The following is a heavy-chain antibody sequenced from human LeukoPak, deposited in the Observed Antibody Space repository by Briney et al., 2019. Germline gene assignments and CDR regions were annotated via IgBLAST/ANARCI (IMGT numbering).Heavy chain of an antibody. CDR1: GFTFSGYW. CDR2: IKLDGSEK. CDR3: ARDHGGYSFDY. J-gene: IGHJ4*02. Sequence: GGSLRLSCVASGFTFSGYWMSWVRQAPGKGLEWVANIKLDGSEKFYVDSVKGRFTISRDNAKNSLYLQMNSLRGEDTAMYYCARDHGGYSFDYWGQGTLVTVSS. V-gene: IGHV3-7*01. D-gene: IGHD5-12*01.